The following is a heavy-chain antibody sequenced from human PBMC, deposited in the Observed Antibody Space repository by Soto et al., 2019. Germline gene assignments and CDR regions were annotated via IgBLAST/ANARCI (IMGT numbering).Heavy chain of an antibody. CDR3: ARDIEMAAAY. V-gene: IGHV3-21*01. CDR2: ISSSSSYI. J-gene: IGHJ4*02. CDR1: GFTFSSYS. D-gene: IGHD6-19*01. Sequence: GGSLRLSCATSGFTFSSYSMNWVRQAPGKGLEWVSSISSSSSYIYYADSVKGRFTISRDNAKNSLYLQMNSLRAEDTAVYYCARDIEMAAAYWGQGTLVTVSS.